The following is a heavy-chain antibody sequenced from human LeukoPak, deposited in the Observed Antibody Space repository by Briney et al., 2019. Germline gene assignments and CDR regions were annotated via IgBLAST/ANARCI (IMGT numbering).Heavy chain of an antibody. Sequence: PGGSLRLSCAASGFTFSSYAMSWVRQAPGKGLEWVSAISGSGGSTYYADSVKGRFTISRDNSKNTLYLQMNSLRAEDTAVYYCASSGQTYSSSSRYCSGGSCLDYWGQGTLVTVSS. CDR1: GFTFSSYA. V-gene: IGHV3-23*01. CDR2: ISGSGGST. J-gene: IGHJ4*02. CDR3: ASSGQTYSSSSRYCSGGSCLDY. D-gene: IGHD2-15*01.